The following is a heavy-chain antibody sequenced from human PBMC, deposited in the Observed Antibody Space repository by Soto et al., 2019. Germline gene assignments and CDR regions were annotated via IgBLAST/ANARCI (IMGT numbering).Heavy chain of an antibody. Sequence: QVQLVQSGAELKKPGTSVKVSCKASGNIFGNYYMNWVRQAPGQGLEWMGVFNPSGDATHYAQSFQGRVSVTRDTSTSTVYMELSTLTSEDTAVYYCARRGMSKIGFDTWGQGTMVTVSS. CDR2: FNPSGDAT. CDR1: GNIFGNYY. D-gene: IGHD3-10*01. J-gene: IGHJ3*02. CDR3: ARRGMSKIGFDT. V-gene: IGHV1-46*01.